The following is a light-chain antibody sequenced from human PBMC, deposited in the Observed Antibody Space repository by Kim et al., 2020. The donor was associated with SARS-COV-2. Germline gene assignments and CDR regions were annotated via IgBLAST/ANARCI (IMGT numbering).Light chain of an antibody. J-gene: IGLJ2*01. Sequence: QSALTQPASASGSPGQSITISCTGTSSDVGSYNHVSWHQQHPGKAPKVMIYDVSNRPSGVSNRFSGSKSGNTASLTISGLQAEDEADYYCASYTSSTTVAFGGGTQLTVL. CDR1: SSDVGSYNH. CDR2: DVS. V-gene: IGLV2-14*03. CDR3: ASYTSSTTVA.